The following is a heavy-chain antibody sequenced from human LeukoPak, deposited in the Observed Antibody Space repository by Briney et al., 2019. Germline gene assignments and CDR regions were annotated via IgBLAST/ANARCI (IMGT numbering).Heavy chain of an antibody. D-gene: IGHD1-26*01. CDR3: AKLGGWVDY. Sequence: GGSLRLSCAASGFTFSSYGMHWVRQAPGKGLEWVAVISYDGSNKYYADSVKGRSTISRDNSKNTLYLQMNSLRAEDTAVYYCAKLGGWVDYWGQGTLVTVSS. CDR2: ISYDGSNK. J-gene: IGHJ4*02. V-gene: IGHV3-30*18. CDR1: GFTFSSYG.